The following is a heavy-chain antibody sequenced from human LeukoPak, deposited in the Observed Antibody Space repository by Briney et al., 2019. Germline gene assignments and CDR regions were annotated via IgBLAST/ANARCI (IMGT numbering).Heavy chain of an antibody. CDR2: ISSSSSYI. CDR3: ARQTGSGLFILP. D-gene: IGHD3/OR15-3a*01. V-gene: IGHV3-21*01. CDR1: GFTFSSYS. J-gene: IGHJ4*02. Sequence: PGGSLRLSCAASGFTFSSYSMNWVRQAPGKGLEWVSSISSSSSYIYYADSVKGRFTISRDNAKNSLYLQMNSLRAEDTAVYYCARQTGSGLFILPGGQGTLVTVSS.